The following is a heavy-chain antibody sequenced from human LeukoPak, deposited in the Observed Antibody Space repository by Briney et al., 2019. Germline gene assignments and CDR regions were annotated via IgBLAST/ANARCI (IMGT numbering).Heavy chain of an antibody. Sequence: PGGSLRPSRVASGLSLSNSAMTWVRQAPGKGLEWVSILTGDGTGTFYADSVKGRFSISRDISTNTLYLQMTSLGVDDTALYYCATVGGFCPSSNCYAYFDYWGQVSPVTVSS. CDR3: ATVGGFCPSSNCYAYFDY. CDR2: LTGDGTGT. V-gene: IGHV3-23*01. CDR1: GLSLSNSA. D-gene: IGHD2-2*01. J-gene: IGHJ4*02.